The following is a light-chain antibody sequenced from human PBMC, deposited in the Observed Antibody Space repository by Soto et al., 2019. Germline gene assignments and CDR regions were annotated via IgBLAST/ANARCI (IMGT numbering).Light chain of an antibody. CDR1: QSVSSN. CDR2: GAP. Sequence: ELVMTQSPATLSVYPGERATLSCRASQSVSSNLAWYQQKPGQAPRLLIYGAPTRATGIPARFSGSGSGTEFTLTISSLQSEDFAVYYCQQYNNWPRGTLGQGTKVDIK. V-gene: IGKV3-15*01. J-gene: IGKJ1*01. CDR3: QQYNNWPRGT.